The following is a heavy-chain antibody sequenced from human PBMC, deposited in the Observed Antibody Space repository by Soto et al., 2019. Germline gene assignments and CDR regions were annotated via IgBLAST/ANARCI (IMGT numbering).Heavy chain of an antibody. CDR2: FDPEDGET. CDR1: GYTLTELS. D-gene: IGHD2-8*01. J-gene: IGHJ5*02. V-gene: IGHV1-24*01. Sequence: ASVKVSCKVSGYTLTELSMHWVRQAPGKGLEWMGGFDPEDGETIYAQKFQGRVTMTEDTSTDTAYMELSSLRSEDTAVYYCATAVYRQNWFDPWGQGTLVTVSS. CDR3: ATAVYRQNWFDP.